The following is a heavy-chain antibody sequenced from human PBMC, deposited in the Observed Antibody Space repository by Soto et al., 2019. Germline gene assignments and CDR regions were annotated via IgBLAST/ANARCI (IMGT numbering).Heavy chain of an antibody. J-gene: IGHJ4*02. V-gene: IGHV3-21*01. Sequence: PGGSLRLSCAASGFTFSSYSMNWVRQAPGKGLEWVSSISSSSSYIYYADSVKGRFTISRDNAKNSLYLQMNSLRAEDTAVYYCARDHLQYGDYSFDYWGQGTLVTVSS. D-gene: IGHD4-17*01. CDR1: GFTFSSYS. CDR2: ISSSSSYI. CDR3: ARDHLQYGDYSFDY.